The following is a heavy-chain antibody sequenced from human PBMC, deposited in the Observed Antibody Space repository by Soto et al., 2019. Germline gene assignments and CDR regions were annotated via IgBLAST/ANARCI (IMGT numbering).Heavy chain of an antibody. J-gene: IGHJ6*02. D-gene: IGHD6-19*01. CDR2: IRSKAYGGTT. CDR1: GFTFGDYA. Sequence: GGSLRLSCTASGFTFGDYAMSWFRQAPGKGLEWVGFIRSKAYGGTTEYAASVKGRFTISRDDSKSIAYLQMNSLKTEDTAVYYCTTRLAVAGTWGMDVWGQGTTVTVSS. V-gene: IGHV3-49*03. CDR3: TTRLAVAGTWGMDV.